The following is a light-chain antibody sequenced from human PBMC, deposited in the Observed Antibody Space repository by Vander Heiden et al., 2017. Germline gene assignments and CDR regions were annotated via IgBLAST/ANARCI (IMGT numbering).Light chain of an antibody. Sequence: QSVLTQPPSVSGAPGQRIIISCTGRSSNIGAGYGVHWYQQLPGTAPKLLIYGNTNRPSGVPDRFSGSKSGTSASLAITGLQAEDEADYYCQSYDSSLSVVFGGGTKLTVI. V-gene: IGLV1-40*01. CDR2: GNT. CDR3: QSYDSSLSVV. CDR1: SSNIGAGYG. J-gene: IGLJ2*01.